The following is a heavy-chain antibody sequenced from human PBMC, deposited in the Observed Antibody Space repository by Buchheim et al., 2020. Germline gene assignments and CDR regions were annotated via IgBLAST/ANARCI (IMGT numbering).Heavy chain of an antibody. D-gene: IGHD6-13*01. CDR3: ARRAPLAAAGTYYYYYGMDV. J-gene: IGHJ6*02. Sequence: EVQLVQSGAEVKKPGESLRISCKGSGYSFTSYWISWVRQMPGKGLEWMGRIDPSDSYTNYSPSFQGHVTISADKSISTAYLQWCSLKASDTAMYYCARRAPLAAAGTYYYYYGMDVWGQGTT. CDR2: IDPSDSYT. CDR1: GYSFTSYW. V-gene: IGHV5-10-1*03.